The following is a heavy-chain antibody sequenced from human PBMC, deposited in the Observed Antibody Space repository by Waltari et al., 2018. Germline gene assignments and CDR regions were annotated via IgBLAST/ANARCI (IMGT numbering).Heavy chain of an antibody. D-gene: IGHD6-6*01. V-gene: IGHV4-59*01. CDR1: GGSISSYY. CDR2: IYYSGST. Sequence: QVQLQESGPGLVKPSETLSLTCTVSGGSISSYYWSWIRPPPGKGLEWIGYIYYSGSTNYNPSLKSRVTISVDTSKNQFSLKLSSVTAADTAVYYCAREAEYSSSSWYYYYYMDVWGKGTTVTVSS. CDR3: AREAEYSSSSWYYYYYMDV. J-gene: IGHJ6*03.